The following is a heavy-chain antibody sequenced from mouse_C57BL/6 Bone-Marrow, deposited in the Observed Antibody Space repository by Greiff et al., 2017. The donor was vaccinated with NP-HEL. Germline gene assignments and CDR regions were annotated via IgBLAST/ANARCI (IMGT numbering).Heavy chain of an antibody. D-gene: IGHD1-1*01. CDR3: ARRTTSSWFAY. Sequence: QVQLKESDAELVNPGASVKLSCKVSGYTFTDHTIHWMKQRPEQGLEWIGYIYPRDGSTKYNEKFKGKATLTADKSSSIDYMQLNSLTSEVSAVYFCARRTTSSWFAYWGQGTLVTVSA. CDR1: GYTFTDHT. CDR2: IYPRDGST. V-gene: IGHV1-78*01. J-gene: IGHJ3*01.